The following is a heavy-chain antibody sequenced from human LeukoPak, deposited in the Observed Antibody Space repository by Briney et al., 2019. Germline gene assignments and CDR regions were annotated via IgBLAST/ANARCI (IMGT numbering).Heavy chain of an antibody. Sequence: GGSLRLSCVASGFTFSDFNMNWGRPAPGEGLELGSSISTGSSYINYADSVKGRFTISRDNTENSLYLQMNSLRAEDTAVYYCARVGTPMVTIVAPYYMDVWGKGTTVTVSS. CDR2: ISTGSSYI. V-gene: IGHV3-21*01. D-gene: IGHD5-18*01. CDR1: GFTFSDFN. J-gene: IGHJ6*03. CDR3: ARVGTPMVTIVAPYYMDV.